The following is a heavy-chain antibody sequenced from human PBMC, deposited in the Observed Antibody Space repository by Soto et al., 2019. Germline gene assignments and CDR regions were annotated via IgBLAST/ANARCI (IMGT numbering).Heavy chain of an antibody. CDR2: ITGSGSRT. D-gene: IGHD6-13*01. V-gene: IGHV3-23*01. Sequence: EVQLLESGGGLGQPGGSLRLSCVGSGFTFANSVMTWVRQAPGKGLEWVSTITGSGSRTYYADFVKGRFTISRDNSENTLYLQLDSLRGEDTARYYCAKNFRLAGTWLRYQHRTHFADWGQGALVTVSS. J-gene: IGHJ4*02. CDR1: GFTFANSV. CDR3: AKNFRLAGTWLRYQHRTHFAD.